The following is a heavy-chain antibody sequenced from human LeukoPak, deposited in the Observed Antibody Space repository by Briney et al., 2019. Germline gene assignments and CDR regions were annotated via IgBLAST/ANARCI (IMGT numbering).Heavy chain of an antibody. CDR1: GYTFTGYY. V-gene: IGHV1-2*06. Sequence: ASVKVSCKASGYTFTGYYMHWVGQAPGQGLEWMGRINPNSGGTNYAQKFQGRVTITRHTSISTAYMEPNGLRYGQTPVYYCARGGYSSSWYDGGMIDYWGQGTLVTVSS. J-gene: IGHJ4*02. CDR3: ARGGYSSSWYDGGMIDY. D-gene: IGHD6-13*01. CDR2: INPNSGGT.